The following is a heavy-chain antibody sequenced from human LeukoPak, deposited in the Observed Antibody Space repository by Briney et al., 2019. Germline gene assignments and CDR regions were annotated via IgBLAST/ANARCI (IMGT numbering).Heavy chain of an antibody. CDR1: GFTFSTSD. D-gene: IGHD3-10*01. CDR2: IQYDGSRK. CDR3: AKVGGTMVRGVIKPYYYYYMDV. Sequence: QTGGSLRLSCATSGFTFSTSDMHWVRQAPGKGLEWVSFIQYDGSRKNYVDSVKGRFTISRDNSKNTLYLQMNSLRAEDTAVYYCAKVGGTMVRGVIKPYYYYYMDVWGKGTTVTISS. V-gene: IGHV3-30*02. J-gene: IGHJ6*03.